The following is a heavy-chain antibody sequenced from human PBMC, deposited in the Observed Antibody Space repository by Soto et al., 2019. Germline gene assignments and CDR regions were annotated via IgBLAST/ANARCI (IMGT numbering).Heavy chain of an antibody. J-gene: IGHJ4*02. CDR2: IIPIFGTA. Sequence: SVKVSCKASGGTFSSYAISWVRQAPGQGLEWMGGIIPIFGTANYAQKFQGRVTITADESTSTAYMELSSLRSEDTAVYYCARNRGSRFLGWLSSDYWGQGTLVTVSS. CDR1: GGTFSSYA. V-gene: IGHV1-69*13. CDR3: ARNRGSRFLGWLSSDY. D-gene: IGHD3-3*01.